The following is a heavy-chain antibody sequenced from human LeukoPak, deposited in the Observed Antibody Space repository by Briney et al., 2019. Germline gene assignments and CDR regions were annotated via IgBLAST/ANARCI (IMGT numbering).Heavy chain of an antibody. CDR2: IRYDGSNK. D-gene: IGHD3-22*01. J-gene: IGHJ4*02. CDR3: AKLQMYYYDTSGYAYFDY. V-gene: IGHV3-30*02. CDR1: GFTFSNYG. Sequence: GGSLGLSCAASGFTFSNYGMHWVRQAPGKGLEWVAFIRYDGSNKYYADSVKGRFTISRDNSKNTLYLQMNSLSAEDTSVYYCAKLQMYYYDTSGYAYFDYWGQGTLVTVSS.